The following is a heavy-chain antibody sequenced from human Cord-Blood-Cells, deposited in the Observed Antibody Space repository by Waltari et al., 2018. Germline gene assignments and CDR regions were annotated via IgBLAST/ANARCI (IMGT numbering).Heavy chain of an antibody. CDR2: ISSSSSYI. CDR3: ARVTPQQLVDY. J-gene: IGHJ4*02. Sequence: EVQLVESGGGLVKPGGSLRPSCAASGITFSSYRMTGVRQAPGKGLEWVSSISSSSSYIYYADSVKGRFTISRDNAKNSLYLQMNSLRAEDTAVYYCARVTPQQLVDYWGQGTLVTVSS. D-gene: IGHD6-13*01. CDR1: GITFSSYR. V-gene: IGHV3-21*01.